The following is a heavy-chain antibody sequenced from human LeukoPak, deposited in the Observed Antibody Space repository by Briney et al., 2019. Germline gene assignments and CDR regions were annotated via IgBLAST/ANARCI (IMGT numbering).Heavy chain of an antibody. CDR1: GGXISSGGYY. D-gene: IGHD3-3*01. J-gene: IGHJ4*02. CDR3: ARLFGVVTTEDY. CDR2: IYYSGST. Sequence: SQTXSXTXTXXGGXISSGGYYWSWIRQHPGKGLEWIGYIYYSGSTYYNPSLKSRVTISVDTSKNQFSLKLSSVTAADTAVYYCARLFGVVTTEDYWGQGTLVTVSS. V-gene: IGHV4-31*02.